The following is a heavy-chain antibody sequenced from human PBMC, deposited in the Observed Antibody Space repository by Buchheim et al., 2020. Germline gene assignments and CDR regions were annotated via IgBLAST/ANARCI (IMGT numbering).Heavy chain of an antibody. J-gene: IGHJ6*02. Sequence: QLQLQESGPGLVKPSETLSLTCTVSGGSISSSSYYWGWIRQPPGKGLEWIGSIYYSGSTYYNPSLKSRVTISVDTSKNQFSLKLSSVTAADTAVYYCARCGRGVDTAMVTGGSESHVWGQGTT. CDR3: ARCGRGVDTAMVTGGSESHV. D-gene: IGHD5-18*01. CDR2: IYYSGST. V-gene: IGHV4-39*01. CDR1: GGSISSSSYY.